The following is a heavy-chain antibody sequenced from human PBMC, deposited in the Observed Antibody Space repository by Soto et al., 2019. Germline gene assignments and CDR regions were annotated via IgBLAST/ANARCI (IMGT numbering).Heavy chain of an antibody. D-gene: IGHD6-6*01. CDR3: AREGFYSRSSEYSGYNYYGMDV. CDR2: IWYDGSNK. J-gene: IGHJ6*02. Sequence: QEQLVESGGGVVQPGRSLRLSCAASGFSFRRYGMHWVRQAPGKGLEWVAVIWYDGSNKYYGDFLKGRFTISRDNSKNTLYLQMISPRADDSGVYYCAREGFYSRSSEYSGYNYYGMDVWGQGTTVIVTS. V-gene: IGHV3-33*01. CDR1: GFSFRRYG.